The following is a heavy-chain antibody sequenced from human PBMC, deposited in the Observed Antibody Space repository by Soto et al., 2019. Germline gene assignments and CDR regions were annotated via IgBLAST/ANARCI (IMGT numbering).Heavy chain of an antibody. Sequence: ASVKVSCKASGGTFSSYAISWGRQAPGQGLEWMGGITPIFATASYAQKFQGRVMITVDESTSTAYMELSSLRSEDTAVYYCARSVSFRYQLLKRGMDVWGQGTTVTVSS. D-gene: IGHD2-2*01. CDR2: ITPIFATA. V-gene: IGHV1-69*13. CDR1: GGTFSSYA. J-gene: IGHJ6*02. CDR3: ARSVSFRYQLLKRGMDV.